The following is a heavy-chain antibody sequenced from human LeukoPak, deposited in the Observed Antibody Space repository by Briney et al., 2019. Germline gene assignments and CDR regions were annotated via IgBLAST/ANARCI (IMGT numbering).Heavy chain of an antibody. CDR3: AKAPVTSCRGAFCYPFDS. CDR1: GFPLSSYA. Sequence: GGSLRLSCVVSGFPLSSYAMSWVRRSPGKGLEWVSATSSSDAGKYYADSVRGRFTISRDNSRNTVYLQMNSLRAGDAAIYYCAKAPVTSCRGAFCYPFDSWGQGTRVTVSS. D-gene: IGHD2-15*01. CDR2: TSSSDAGK. J-gene: IGHJ4*02. V-gene: IGHV3-23*01.